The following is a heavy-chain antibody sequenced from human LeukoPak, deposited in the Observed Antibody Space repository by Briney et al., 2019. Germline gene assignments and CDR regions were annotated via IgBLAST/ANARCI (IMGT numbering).Heavy chain of an antibody. D-gene: IGHD4-17*01. V-gene: IGHV4-59*01. J-gene: IGHJ5*02. Sequence: SETLSLTCTVSGGSMNNYYWSWIRQAPGKGLEWIGYISDSGSTNYGPSLRSRVTISVDTSKNQFSLKLSSVTAADTALYYCARYDYGDCWFDPWGQGTLVTVSS. CDR1: GGSMNNYY. CDR3: ARYDYGDCWFDP. CDR2: ISDSGST.